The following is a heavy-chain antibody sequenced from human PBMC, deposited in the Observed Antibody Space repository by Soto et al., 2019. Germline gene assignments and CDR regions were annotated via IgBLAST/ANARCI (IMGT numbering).Heavy chain of an antibody. V-gene: IGHV2-5*02. CDR3: AHGSGWLFDY. J-gene: IGHJ4*02. Sequence: QITLKESGPTLVKPTQTLTLTCTFSGFSLTTSGVGVGWIRQPPGKALEWLALLYWDDDNQYSPSLRNRLTLTKYTSKNQVVLTMTNTDPVYTDAYYCAHGSGWLFDYWGQGTLVTVSS. D-gene: IGHD6-19*01. CDR2: LYWDDDN. CDR1: GFSLTTSGVG.